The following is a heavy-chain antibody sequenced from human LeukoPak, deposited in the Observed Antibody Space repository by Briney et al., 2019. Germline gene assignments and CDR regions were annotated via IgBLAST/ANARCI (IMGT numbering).Heavy chain of an antibody. D-gene: IGHD3-3*01. V-gene: IGHV1-18*01. CDR1: GYTFTSYG. Sequence: ASVKVSCKASGYTFTSYGISWVRQAPGQGFEWMGWISAYNGNTNYAQKLQGRVTMTTDTSTSTAYMELRSLRSDDTAVYYCARDPAIFGVVIVFFDYWGQGTLVTVSS. CDR3: ARDPAIFGVVIVFFDY. CDR2: ISAYNGNT. J-gene: IGHJ4*02.